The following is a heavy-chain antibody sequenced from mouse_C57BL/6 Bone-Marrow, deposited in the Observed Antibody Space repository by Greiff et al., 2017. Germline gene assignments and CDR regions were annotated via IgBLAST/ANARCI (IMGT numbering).Heavy chain of an antibody. V-gene: IGHV1-15*01. CDR2: IDPEPGGT. CDR3: TTRYYYGSSLYYAMDY. CDR1: GYTFTDYE. D-gene: IGHD1-1*01. Sequence: VQLVESGAELVRPGASVTLSCKASGYTFTDYEMHWVKQTPVHGLEWIGAIDPEPGGTAYNQKFKGKAILTADKSSSTAYIELRSLTSEDSAVYYCTTRYYYGSSLYYAMDYWGQGTSVTVSS. J-gene: IGHJ4*01.